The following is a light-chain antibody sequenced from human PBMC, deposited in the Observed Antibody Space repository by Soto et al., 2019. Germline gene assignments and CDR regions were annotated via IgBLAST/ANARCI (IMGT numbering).Light chain of an antibody. Sequence: TQSPSTLSASVGDRVTITCRASQSISGWLAWYQQKPGQAPRLLIYGASSRATGIPDRFSGSGSGTDFTLTISRLEPEDFAVYYCQQYGTSLFTFGPGTTVDIK. CDR3: QQYGTSLFT. CDR1: QSISGW. V-gene: IGKV3-20*01. CDR2: GAS. J-gene: IGKJ3*01.